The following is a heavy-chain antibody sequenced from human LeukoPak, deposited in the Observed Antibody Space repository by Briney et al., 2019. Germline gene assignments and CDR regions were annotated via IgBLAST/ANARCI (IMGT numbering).Heavy chain of an antibody. Sequence: PSETLSLTCTVSGGSISSGGYYWSWIRQPPGKGLEWIGYIYHSGSTYYNPSLKSRVTISVDRSKNQFSLKLSSVTAADTAVYYCARVIGYTAMALDYWGQGTLVTVSS. J-gene: IGHJ4*02. CDR3: ARVIGYTAMALDY. V-gene: IGHV4-30-2*01. D-gene: IGHD5-18*01. CDR2: IYHSGST. CDR1: GGSISSGGYY.